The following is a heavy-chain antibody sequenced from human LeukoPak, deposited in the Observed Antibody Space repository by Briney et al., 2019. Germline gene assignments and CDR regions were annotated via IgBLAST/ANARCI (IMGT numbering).Heavy chain of an antibody. CDR3: AARKVRGVWFYLDY. V-gene: IGHV3-23*01. Sequence: GGSLRLSCEASGFTVSAYAMAWVRQAPGKGLEWVSTIYDDNTYYADSVKGRFAISTDNSKNTLYLQMNSLGVEDTAVYFCAARKVRGVWFYLDYWGQGTLVTVSS. CDR1: GFTVSAYA. CDR2: IYDDNT. D-gene: IGHD3-10*01. J-gene: IGHJ4*02.